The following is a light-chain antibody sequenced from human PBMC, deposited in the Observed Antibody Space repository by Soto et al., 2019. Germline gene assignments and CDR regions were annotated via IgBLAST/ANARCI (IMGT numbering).Light chain of an antibody. CDR3: CSYAGSYTWL. CDR1: NSDVGAYNY. CDR2: DVS. V-gene: IGLV2-11*01. J-gene: IGLJ3*02. Sequence: QPVLTQPRSVSGSPGQSVTFSCTGTNSDVGAYNYVSWYQQHPGKAPKLIIYDVSKRPSGVPDRFSGSKSGNAASLTISGLQAEDEADYYCCSYAGSYTWLFGGGTKLTVL.